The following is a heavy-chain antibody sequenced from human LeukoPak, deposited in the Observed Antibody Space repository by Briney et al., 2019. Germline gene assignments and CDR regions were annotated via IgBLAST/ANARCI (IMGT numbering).Heavy chain of an antibody. V-gene: IGHV3-53*01. CDR2: IYSGGST. CDR3: ARPKGSSSWHLNWFDP. D-gene: IGHD6-13*01. Sequence: TGGSLRLSCAASGLTVSSNYMSWVRQAPGKGLEWVSVIYSGGSTYYADSVKGRFTISRDNSKNTLYLQMNSLRPEDTAVYYCARPKGSSSWHLNWFDPWGQGTLVTVSS. CDR1: GLTVSSNY. J-gene: IGHJ5*02.